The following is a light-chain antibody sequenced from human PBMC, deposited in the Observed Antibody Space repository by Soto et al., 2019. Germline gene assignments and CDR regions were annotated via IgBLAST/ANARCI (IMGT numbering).Light chain of an antibody. CDR2: DVN. CDR3: SSWTSGATYV. V-gene: IGLV2-14*03. CDR1: SSDVGAYNY. J-gene: IGLJ1*01. Sequence: QSALTQPASVSGSPGQSITISCAGTSSDVGAYNYVSWYQHHPGKAPKLMIYDVNNRPSGDSNRFSGSKSGNTASLTTSGLQAEDEADYYCSSWTSGATYVFGSGTKV.